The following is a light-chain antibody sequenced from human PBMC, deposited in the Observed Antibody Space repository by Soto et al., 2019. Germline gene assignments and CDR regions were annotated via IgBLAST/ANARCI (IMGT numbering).Light chain of an antibody. CDR2: DSN. CDR3: AAGDDSLNGWV. CDR1: SSNIGAGKD. Sequence: QSVLTQPPSVSGAPGQRVTISCTGSSSNIGAGKDVHWYRQLPGAAPKFLISDSNHRPSGVPDRFSVSKSGASASLAITGLRAEDEGDYYCAAGDDSLNGWVFGGGTKVTVL. J-gene: IGLJ3*02. V-gene: IGLV1-40*01.